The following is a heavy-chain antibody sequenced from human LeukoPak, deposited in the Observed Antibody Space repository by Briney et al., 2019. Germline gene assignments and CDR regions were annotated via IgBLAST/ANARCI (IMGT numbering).Heavy chain of an antibody. J-gene: IGHJ4*02. CDR1: GFTFSSYG. D-gene: IGHD4-23*01. Sequence: HPGGSLRLSCAASGFTFSSYGMSWVRQAPGKGLEWISAISGSGGSTYYADSVKGRFTISRDNAKNSLYLQMNSLRAEDTAVYYCARAGGLRWLTFDYWGQGTLVTVSS. CDR3: ARAGGLRWLTFDY. V-gene: IGHV3-23*01. CDR2: ISGSGGST.